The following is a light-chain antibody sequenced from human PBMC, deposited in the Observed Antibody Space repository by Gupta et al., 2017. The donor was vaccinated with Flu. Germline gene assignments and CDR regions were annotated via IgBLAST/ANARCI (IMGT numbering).Light chain of an antibody. Sequence: DIQMTQSPSSLSASVGDRVTITCRASQSISSYVNWYQQKPGKAPELLIYGASNLQNGVPSRFSGSGSGTDFTLTISSVQPEDFAIYYCQQSFNNPGTFGQGTNLEIK. CDR2: GAS. J-gene: IGKJ2*02. V-gene: IGKV1-39*01. CDR3: QQSFNNPGT. CDR1: QSISSY.